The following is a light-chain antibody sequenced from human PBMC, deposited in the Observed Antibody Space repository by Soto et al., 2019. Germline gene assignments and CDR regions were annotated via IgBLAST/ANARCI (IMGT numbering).Light chain of an antibody. V-gene: IGKV3-11*01. Sequence: EIVLTQSPATLSLSPGERATLSCRASQSVSSYLAWYQQKPGQAPRLLIYGASNRATGIPARFSGSGSATDFTLTISRLEPEDFAVYYCQQRSNWPPTFGQGTKLEIK. CDR1: QSVSSY. J-gene: IGKJ2*01. CDR3: QQRSNWPPT. CDR2: GAS.